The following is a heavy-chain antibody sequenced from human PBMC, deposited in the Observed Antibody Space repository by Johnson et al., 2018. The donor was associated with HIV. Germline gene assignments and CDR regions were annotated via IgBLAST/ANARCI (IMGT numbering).Heavy chain of an antibody. D-gene: IGHD6-19*01. Sequence: QEQLVESGGGVVQPGRSLRLACAASAFTFSNYAMHWVRQAPGKGLEWVAVISYDGSSKYYAESLKGRISISRDNSMNTLYLQMNSLRAEDTAVYYCATFGYTSGWIVTDDAFDVWGHGTLVTVSS. V-gene: IGHV3-30-3*01. CDR3: ATFGYTSGWIVTDDAFDV. J-gene: IGHJ3*01. CDR2: ISYDGSSK. CDR1: AFTFSNYA.